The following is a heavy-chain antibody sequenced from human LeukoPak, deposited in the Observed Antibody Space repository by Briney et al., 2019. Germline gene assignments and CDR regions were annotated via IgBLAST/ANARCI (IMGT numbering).Heavy chain of an antibody. V-gene: IGHV4-39*07. CDR3: ARGGYGAHMG. CDR1: GGSISSSSYY. D-gene: IGHD4-17*01. CDR2: IYYRGST. Sequence: SETLSLTCTVSGGSISSSSYYWGWIRQPPGKGLEWIGSIYYRGSTYYNPSLKSRVTISVDTSKNQFSLKLSSVTAADTAVYYCARGGYGAHMGWGQGTLVTVSS. J-gene: IGHJ4*02.